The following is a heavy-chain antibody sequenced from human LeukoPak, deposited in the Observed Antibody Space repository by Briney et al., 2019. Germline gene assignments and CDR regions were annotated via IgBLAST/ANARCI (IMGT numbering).Heavy chain of an antibody. CDR2: IYHSGST. Sequence: SETLSLTCAVSGGSISSGGYSWSWIRQPPGKGLEWIGYIYHSGSTYYNPSLKSRVTISVDRSKDQFSLKLSSVTAADTAVYYCARGIPTWIQLRGAFDYWGQGTLVTVSS. J-gene: IGHJ4*02. V-gene: IGHV4-30-2*01. CDR3: ARGIPTWIQLRGAFDY. D-gene: IGHD5-18*01. CDR1: GGSISSGGYS.